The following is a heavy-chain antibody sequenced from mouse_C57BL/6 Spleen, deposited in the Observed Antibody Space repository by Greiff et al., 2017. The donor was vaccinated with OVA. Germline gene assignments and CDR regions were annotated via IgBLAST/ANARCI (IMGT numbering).Heavy chain of an antibody. D-gene: IGHD1-1*01. CDR1: GYSITSGYY. CDR2: ISYDGSN. J-gene: IGHJ2*01. Sequence: EVQLVESGPGLVKPSQSLSLTCSVTGYSITSGYYWNWIRQFPGNKLEWMGYISYDGSNNYNPSLKNRISITRDTSKNQFFLKLNSVTTEDTATYYCARRGFNYGSNVDYWGQGTTLTVSS. V-gene: IGHV3-6*01. CDR3: ARRGFNYGSNVDY.